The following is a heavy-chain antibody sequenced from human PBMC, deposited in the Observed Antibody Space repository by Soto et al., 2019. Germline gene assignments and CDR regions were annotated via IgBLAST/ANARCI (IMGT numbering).Heavy chain of an antibody. CDR3: ATAGVVGAPDAFDI. CDR1: GYTLTELS. V-gene: IGHV1-24*01. CDR2: FDPEDGET. Sequence: ASVKVSCKVSGYTLTELSMHWVRQAPGKGLEWMGGFDPEDGETIYAQKFQGRVTMTEDTSTDTAYMELSSLRSEDTAVYYCATAGVVGAPDAFDIWGQGTMVTVSS. D-gene: IGHD1-26*01. J-gene: IGHJ3*02.